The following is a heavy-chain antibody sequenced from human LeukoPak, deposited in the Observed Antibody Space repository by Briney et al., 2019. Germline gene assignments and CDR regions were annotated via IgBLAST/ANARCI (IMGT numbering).Heavy chain of an antibody. Sequence: SETLCLTCTVSGGSISSSSYYWGWIRQPPGKGLEWIGSIYYSGSTYYNPSLKSRVTISVDTSKNQFSLKLSSVTAADTAVYYCARGLASFLNYYMDVWGKGTTVTISS. CDR3: ARGLASFLNYYMDV. V-gene: IGHV4-39*07. CDR1: GGSISSSSYY. D-gene: IGHD2/OR15-2a*01. J-gene: IGHJ6*03. CDR2: IYYSGST.